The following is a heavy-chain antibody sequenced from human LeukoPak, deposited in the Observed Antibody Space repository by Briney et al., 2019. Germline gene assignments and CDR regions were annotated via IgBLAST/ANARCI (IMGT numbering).Heavy chain of an antibody. Sequence: ASVKVSCKTSGYTFTDYYIHWVRQAQAPGQGLEWMAYINPNNGATTYAQKFQGRVTVTRDTSITTVYMDLSGLRSDDTGIYYCARDQGGSYDKFDYWGQGTLVTVSS. CDR1: GYTFTDYY. CDR2: INPNNGAT. J-gene: IGHJ4*02. D-gene: IGHD1-26*01. V-gene: IGHV1-2*02. CDR3: ARDQGGSYDKFDY.